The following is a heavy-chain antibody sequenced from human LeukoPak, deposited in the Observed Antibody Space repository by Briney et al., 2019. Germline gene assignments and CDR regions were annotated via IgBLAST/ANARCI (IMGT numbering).Heavy chain of an antibody. J-gene: IGHJ6*03. CDR1: GFTFSNFG. V-gene: IGHV3-30*02. D-gene: IGHD3-3*01. CDR3: AKTSLPDPSGHYYYMDV. Sequence: GGSLRLSCAASGFTFSNFGMHWVRQAPGKGLEWVAFIRFDGTSEFYADSVKARFTISRDNSQNTVSLQLNNLRIEDTALYYCAKTSLPDPSGHYYYMDVWGKGTTVTVSS. CDR2: IRFDGTSE.